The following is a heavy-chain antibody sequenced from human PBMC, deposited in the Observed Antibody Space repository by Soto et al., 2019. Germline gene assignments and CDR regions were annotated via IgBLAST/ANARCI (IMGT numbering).Heavy chain of an antibody. CDR2: IYYSGST. CDR3: ARGKPSKPIAAADY. V-gene: IGHV4-31*03. J-gene: IGHJ4*02. D-gene: IGHD6-13*01. Sequence: QVQLQESGPGLVKPSQTLSLTCTVSGGSISSGGYYWSWIRRHPGKGLEWIGYIYYSGSTYYNPSLKSRVTISVDTAKNQFSLKLSSVTAADTAVYYCARGKPSKPIAAADYWGQGTLFTVSS. CDR1: GGSISSGGYY.